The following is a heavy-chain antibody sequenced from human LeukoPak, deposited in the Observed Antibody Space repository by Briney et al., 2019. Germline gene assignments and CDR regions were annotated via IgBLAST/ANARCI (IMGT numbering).Heavy chain of an antibody. V-gene: IGHV1-46*01. J-gene: IGHJ4*02. CDR2: INPSSGSA. Sequence: ASVKVSCKASGYTFSGYSMHWVRQAPGQGPEWMGMINPSSGSATYAQKFQGSVTTTRDTSTTTLYMELSSLRSEDTAVYYCARDWAHGSFDYWGQGTPVIVSS. CDR1: GYTFSGYS. CDR3: ARDWAHGSFDY. D-gene: IGHD3-10*01.